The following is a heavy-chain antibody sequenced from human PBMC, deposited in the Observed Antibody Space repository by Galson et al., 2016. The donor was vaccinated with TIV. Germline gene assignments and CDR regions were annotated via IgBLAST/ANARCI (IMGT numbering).Heavy chain of an antibody. CDR3: ARDAPYSSSWSIDY. Sequence: SVKVSCKASGYSFSDYHIHWVRQAPGQGLQWMGWISGYDTNTEYVQKLQDRVTMTKDTSTSTAYMELRSLRYDDTAVYYCARDAPYSSSWSIDYWGQGSLVTVSS. CDR1: GYSFSDYH. V-gene: IGHV1-18*04. CDR2: ISGYDTNT. D-gene: IGHD6-13*01. J-gene: IGHJ4*02.